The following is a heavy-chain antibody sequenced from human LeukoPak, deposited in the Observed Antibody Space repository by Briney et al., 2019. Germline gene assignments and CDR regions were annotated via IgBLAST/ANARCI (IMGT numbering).Heavy chain of an antibody. D-gene: IGHD6-13*01. J-gene: IGHJ4*02. CDR1: GGSLSSGGSY. V-gene: IGHV4-31*03. Sequence: SQTLSLTCTVSGGSLSSGGSYSSWIRQHPGKCLEWSGYIYYSGSTYYNPSLKSRVTISVDTSKNQFSLKLSSVTAADTAVYYCARSLQQLVRGWGQGTLVTVSS. CDR3: ARSLQQLVRG. CDR2: IYYSGST.